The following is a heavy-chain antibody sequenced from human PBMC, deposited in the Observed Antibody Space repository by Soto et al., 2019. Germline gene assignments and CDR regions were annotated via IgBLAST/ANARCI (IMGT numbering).Heavy chain of an antibody. D-gene: IGHD5-18*01. CDR2: IFYSGST. Sequence: SEPLSLTCTVSGGSISNYYWSWIRQPPGRGLEWIGHIFYSGSTNYNPALKSRVTISVDTSKSQFSLKLSSVTAADTAVYYCAKDSGYNYGYFRWFDPWGQGTLVTRLL. CDR1: GGSISNYY. J-gene: IGHJ5*02. V-gene: IGHV4-59*01. CDR3: AKDSGYNYGYFRWFDP.